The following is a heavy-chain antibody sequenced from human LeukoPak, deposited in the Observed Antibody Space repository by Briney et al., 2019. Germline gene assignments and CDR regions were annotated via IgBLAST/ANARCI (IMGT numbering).Heavy chain of an antibody. Sequence: VASVKVSCKASGYTFTGYYMHWVRQAPGQGLEWMGRINPNSGGTNYAQKFQGRVTMTRDTSISTAYMELSRLRSDDTAVYYCARAIWFGESAFFDYWGQGTLVTVSS. CDR1: GYTFTGYY. CDR2: INPNSGGT. D-gene: IGHD3-10*01. V-gene: IGHV1-2*06. CDR3: ARAIWFGESAFFDY. J-gene: IGHJ4*02.